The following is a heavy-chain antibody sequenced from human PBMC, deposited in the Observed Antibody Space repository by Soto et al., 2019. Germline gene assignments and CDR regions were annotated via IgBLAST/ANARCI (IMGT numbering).Heavy chain of an antibody. CDR2: IYYSGST. CDR3: ARHQYAATYSDY. Sequence: SETLSLTCTVSGGSISSSSYYWGWIRQPPGKGLEWIGYIYYSGSTNYNPSLKSRVTISVDTSKNQFSLKLSSVTAADTAVYYCARHQYAATYSDYWGQGTLVTVSS. V-gene: IGHV4-61*05. CDR1: GGSISSSSYY. J-gene: IGHJ4*02. D-gene: IGHD5-12*01.